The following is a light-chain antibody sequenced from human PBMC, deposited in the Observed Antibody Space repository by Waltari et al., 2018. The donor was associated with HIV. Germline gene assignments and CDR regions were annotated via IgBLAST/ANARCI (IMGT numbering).Light chain of an antibody. CDR3: QQGYSTPPT. V-gene: IGKV1-39*01. J-gene: IGKJ1*01. CDR1: QSMSNY. Sequence: LQMTPPPSSLSASVGDRVTITCRASQSMSNYLSWYRQKPGKAPKRLIYTASSVQSGVPARFSGSGSGTDFTLTISSLQPEDVATYYCQQGYSTPPTFGQGTKVEIK. CDR2: TAS.